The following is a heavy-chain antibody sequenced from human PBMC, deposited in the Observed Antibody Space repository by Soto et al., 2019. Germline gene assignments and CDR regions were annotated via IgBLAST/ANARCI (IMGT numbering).Heavy chain of an antibody. CDR1: GDSVSSNSAA. D-gene: IGHD3-22*01. J-gene: IGHJ4*02. V-gene: IGHV6-1*01. CDR3: ARLRDYYDSSGYFDY. Sequence: SQTLSLTCAISGDSVSSNSAAWDWIRQSPSRGLEWLGRTYYRSKWYNDYAVSVKSRITTNPDTSKNQFSLQLNSVTPEDTAVYYCARLRDYYDSSGYFDYWGQGTLVTVSS. CDR2: TYYRSKWYN.